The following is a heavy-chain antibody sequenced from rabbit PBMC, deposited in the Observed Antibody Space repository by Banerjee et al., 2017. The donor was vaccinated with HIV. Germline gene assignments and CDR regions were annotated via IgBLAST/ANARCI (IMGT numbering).Heavy chain of an antibody. CDR2: IYSSSGGN. V-gene: IGHV1S40*01. Sequence: QSLEESGGDLVKPGASLTLTCTASGFSFSSSYWICWVRQAPGKGLELIACIYSSSGGNYYASWAKGRFTISKASSTTVTLQMTSLTAADTATYFCARSAANSGYPTLNLWGPGTLVTVS. J-gene: IGHJ4*01. CDR3: ARSAANSGYPTLNL. CDR1: GFSFSSSYW. D-gene: IGHD7-1*01.